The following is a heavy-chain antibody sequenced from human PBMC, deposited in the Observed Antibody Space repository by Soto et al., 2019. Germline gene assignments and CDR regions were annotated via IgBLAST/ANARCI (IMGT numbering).Heavy chain of an antibody. CDR1: GFSFGDYA. Sequence: DVQLVESGGGLVQPGRSLRLTCAASGFSFGDYAMHWVRQDPGKGLEWVSGISWNSATIVYADSVKGRFTTSRDNAKNSLYLQMNSLRGEDTALYYCAKDIQWLALTMQFDPWGQGTLVTVSS. J-gene: IGHJ5*02. CDR2: ISWNSATI. V-gene: IGHV3-9*01. D-gene: IGHD6-19*01. CDR3: AKDIQWLALTMQFDP.